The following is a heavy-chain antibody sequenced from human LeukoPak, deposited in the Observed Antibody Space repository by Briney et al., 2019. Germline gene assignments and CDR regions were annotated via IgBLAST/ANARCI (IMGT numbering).Heavy chain of an antibody. CDR2: ISAYNGNT. CDR1: GYTFTSYG. CDR3: ASQYYYDSSGYYYVGSLDY. J-gene: IGHJ4*02. Sequence: ASVKVSCKASGYTFTSYGISWVRQAPGQGLEWMGWISAYNGNTNYAQKLQGRVTMTTDTSTSTAYMELRSLRSDDTAVYYCASQYYYDSSGYYYVGSLDYWGQGTLVTVSS. D-gene: IGHD3-22*01. V-gene: IGHV1-18*01.